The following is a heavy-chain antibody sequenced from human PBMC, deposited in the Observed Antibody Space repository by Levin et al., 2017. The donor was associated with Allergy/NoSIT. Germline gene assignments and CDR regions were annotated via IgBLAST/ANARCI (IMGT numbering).Heavy chain of an antibody. D-gene: IGHD1-26*01. J-gene: IGHJ4*02. CDR2: IYPRGAT. V-gene: IGHV4-4*07. CDR3: ARDRSNHAGKFDY. Sequence: KPSETLSLTCTVSGDSLSTYYWTWIRQPAGKGLEWIGRIYPRGATDYNSSLRSRVTMSLDTSKNQFSLRLTSVTAADTAVYFCARDRSNHAGKFDYWGPGTLVTVSS. CDR1: GDSLSTYY.